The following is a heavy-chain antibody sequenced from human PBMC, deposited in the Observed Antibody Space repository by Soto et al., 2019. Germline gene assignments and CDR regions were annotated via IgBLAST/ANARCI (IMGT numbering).Heavy chain of an antibody. CDR3: ARLRLTGYFDY. CDR2: ISTSSSYT. V-gene: IGHV3-11*05. CDR1: GFTFSDHY. Sequence: QVPLVESGGGLVKPGGSLRLSCVASGFTFSDHYMTWIRQAPRKGLEWLSFISTSSSYTNYADSVKGRFTISRDNAMNSLYLQMNSLRAEDTAVYYCARLRLTGYFDYWGQGTLVTVSS. J-gene: IGHJ4*02.